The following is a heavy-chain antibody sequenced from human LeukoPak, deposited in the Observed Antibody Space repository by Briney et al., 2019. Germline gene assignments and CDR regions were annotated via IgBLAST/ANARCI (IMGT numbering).Heavy chain of an antibody. Sequence: GGSLRLSCAASGFTFSSYWMSWVRQAPGKGLEWVANIKQDGSEKYYVDSVKGRFTISRDNAKNSLYLQMDSLRAEDTAMYYCARADRDWGWELLVDYWGQGTLVTVSS. V-gene: IGHV3-7*03. CDR2: IKQDGSEK. CDR3: ARADRDWGWELLVDY. J-gene: IGHJ4*02. D-gene: IGHD1-26*01. CDR1: GFTFSSYW.